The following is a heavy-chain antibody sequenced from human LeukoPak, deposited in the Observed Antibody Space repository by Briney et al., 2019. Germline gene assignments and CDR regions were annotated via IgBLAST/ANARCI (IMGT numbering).Heavy chain of an antibody. CDR2: INHSGST. J-gene: IGHJ4*02. D-gene: IGHD3-22*01. Sequence: SETLSLTCAVYGGSFSGYYWSWIRQPPGKGLEWIGEINHSGSTNYNPSLKSRVTISVDTSKNQFSLKPSSVTAADTAVYYCARSYYYDSSGYWSRAPFCFDYWGQGTLVTVSS. V-gene: IGHV4-34*01. CDR1: GGSFSGYY. CDR3: ARSYYYDSSGYWSRAPFCFDY.